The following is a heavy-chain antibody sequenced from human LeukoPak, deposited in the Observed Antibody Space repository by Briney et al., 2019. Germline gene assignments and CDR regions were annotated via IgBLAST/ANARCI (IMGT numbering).Heavy chain of an antibody. J-gene: IGHJ4*02. D-gene: IGHD1-26*01. CDR3: ARGNSGSYSALVYFDY. Sequence: ASVKVSCKASGYTFTSYYMHWVRQAPGQGLEWMGWISAYNGNTNYAQKLQGRVTMTTDTSTSTAYMELRSLRSDDTAVYYCARGNSGSYSALVYFDYWGQGTLVTVSS. CDR1: GYTFTSYY. CDR2: ISAYNGNT. V-gene: IGHV1-18*04.